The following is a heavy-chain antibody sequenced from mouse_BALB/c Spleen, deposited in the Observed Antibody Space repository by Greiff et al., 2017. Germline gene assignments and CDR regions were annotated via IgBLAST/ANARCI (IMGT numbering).Heavy chain of an antibody. D-gene: IGHD2-14*01. Sequence: EVKLMESGGGLVQPGGSMKLSCVASGFTFSNYWMNWVRQSPEKGLEWVAEIRLKSNNYATHYAESVKGRFTISRDDSKSSVYLQMNNLRAEDTGIYYCTRPEVRREFDYWGQGTTLTVSS. CDR1: GFTFSNYW. CDR2: IRLKSNNYAT. CDR3: TRPEVRREFDY. V-gene: IGHV6-6*02. J-gene: IGHJ2*01.